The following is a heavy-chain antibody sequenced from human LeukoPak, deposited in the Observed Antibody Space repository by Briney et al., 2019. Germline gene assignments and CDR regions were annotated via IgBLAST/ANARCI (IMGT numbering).Heavy chain of an antibody. D-gene: IGHD1/OR15-1a*01. V-gene: IGHV4-38-2*02. CDR2: HSHSGSA. J-gene: IGHJ4*02. CDR3: ARYQTGTMFAV. Sequence: SETLSLTCNVSRYSISSGYYWAWIRQPPGKGLEWIGTHSHSGSAYYNPSLRSRITMSLDTSENQLSLKLYSVTAADTAIYYCARYQTGTMFAVWGQGTLVTISS. CDR1: RYSISSGYY.